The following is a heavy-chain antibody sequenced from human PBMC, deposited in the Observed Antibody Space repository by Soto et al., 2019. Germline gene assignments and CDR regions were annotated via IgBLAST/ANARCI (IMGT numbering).Heavy chain of an antibody. D-gene: IGHD3-10*01. CDR1: GFTFSSYS. CDR3: ARVRFGELI. CDR2: ISSSRNYI. J-gene: IGHJ1*01. Sequence: EVQLVESGGGLVQPGGSLRLSCAASGFTFSSYSMNWVRQAPGKGLEWVSSISSSRNYIYYADSVKGRFTISRDNAKNPMYMQMNRLRAEDTAVYYCARVRFGELIWGRGAMVTVSS. V-gene: IGHV3-21*01.